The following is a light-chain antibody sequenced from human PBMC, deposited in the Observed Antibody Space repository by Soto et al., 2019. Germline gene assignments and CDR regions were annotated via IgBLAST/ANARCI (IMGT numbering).Light chain of an antibody. CDR1: QSVSNNY. Sequence: ESFLTQSPGTLSLCRWEIATLSWRASQSVSNNYLAWYQQKPGQAPRLLIYGASNRATGIPDRFSGSGSGTDFTLTISRLEPEDFAVFYCQQYGSSITFGQGTRLEIK. V-gene: IGKV3-20*01. J-gene: IGKJ5*01. CDR3: QQYGSSIT. CDR2: GAS.